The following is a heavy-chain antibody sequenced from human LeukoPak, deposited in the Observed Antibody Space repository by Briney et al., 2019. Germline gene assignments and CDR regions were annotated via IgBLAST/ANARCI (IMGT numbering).Heavy chain of an antibody. Sequence: SVKVSCKASGGTFSSYAISWVRQAPGQGLEWMGGIIPIFGTANYAQKFQGRVTITADESTSTAYMELSSLRSEDTAVYYCALTKGSNWGSYNYWGQGTLVTVSS. CDR2: IIPIFGTA. CDR3: ALTKGSNWGSYNY. CDR1: GGTFSSYA. J-gene: IGHJ4*02. V-gene: IGHV1-69*13. D-gene: IGHD7-27*01.